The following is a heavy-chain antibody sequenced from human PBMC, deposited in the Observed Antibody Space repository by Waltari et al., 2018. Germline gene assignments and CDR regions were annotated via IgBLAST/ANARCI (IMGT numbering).Heavy chain of an antibody. CDR2: IKQDGREK. CDR1: GFTFSSYW. D-gene: IGHD6-6*01. V-gene: IGHV3-7*01. J-gene: IGHJ6*03. CDR3: ARDSSSWSYYYYMDV. Sequence: EVQLVESGGGLVQPGGSLRLSCAASGFTFSSYWMSWVRQAPGKGLEWVANIKQDGREKYYVDSVKGRFTISRDNAKNSLYLQMNSLRAEDTAVYYCARDSSSWSYYYYMDVWGKGTTVTISS.